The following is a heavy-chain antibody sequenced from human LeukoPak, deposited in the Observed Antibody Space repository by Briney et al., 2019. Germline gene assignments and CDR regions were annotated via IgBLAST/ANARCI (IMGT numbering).Heavy chain of an antibody. V-gene: IGHV3-30*18. CDR2: ISHDGSKI. CDR1: GFTFSNYG. J-gene: IGHJ5*02. D-gene: IGHD2-15*01. CDR3: AKDPYRVVVATGNYLDP. Sequence: GRSLRLSCIASGFTFSNYGMHWVRQAPGKGLEWVAVISHDGSKIHYGNSVKGRFTISRANSKSTLYLQMNSLKPEDTAVYYCAKDPYRVVVATGNYLDPWGQGTLVTVSS.